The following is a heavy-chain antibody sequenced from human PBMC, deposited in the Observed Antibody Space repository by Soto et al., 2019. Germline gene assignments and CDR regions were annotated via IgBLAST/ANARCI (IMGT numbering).Heavy chain of an antibody. V-gene: IGHV3-15*01. CDR1: GFPFTTAW. D-gene: IGHD3-22*01. J-gene: IGHJ3*02. CDR2: IKSKTSSETR. CDR3: TTDGFSGIVGI. Sequence: VQLVQSGGRVVTPGGSLRLSCAASGFPFTTAWMTWVRQAPGKGLEWVGRIKSKTSSETRDYAAPVKGRFTISRDDSKNMLYLEMNSLKIEDTGVYYCTTDGFSGIVGIWGQGTMVTVSS.